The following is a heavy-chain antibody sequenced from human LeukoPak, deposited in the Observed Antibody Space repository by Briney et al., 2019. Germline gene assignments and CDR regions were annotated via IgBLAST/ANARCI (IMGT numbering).Heavy chain of an antibody. D-gene: IGHD1-7*01. CDR2: VSRFGDGT. J-gene: IGHJ4*02. Sequence: GGSLRLSCAASGFTFSGFAMSWVRQAPGKGLEWVSSVSRFGDGTFYADSVRGRFTISRDNSKNTLYLQMNSLRVEDTALYHCARKGLGGELGGFDSWGQGTLVTVSS. CDR1: GFTFSGFA. CDR3: ARKGLGGELGGFDS. V-gene: IGHV3-23*01.